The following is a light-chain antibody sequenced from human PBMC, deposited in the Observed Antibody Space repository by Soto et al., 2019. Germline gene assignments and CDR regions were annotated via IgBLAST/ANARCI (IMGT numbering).Light chain of an antibody. CDR1: QSLLHSDGYNY. V-gene: IGKV2-28*01. Sequence: DIVMTQSPLSLPVTPGEPASISCRSSQSLLHSDGYNYLDWYLQKPGQSPQLLIYLGSNRASGVPDRFSGSRSGTDFTLRISRVEAEDVGVYYCMQALQLRTFGQGTKVDIK. CDR3: MQALQLRT. CDR2: LGS. J-gene: IGKJ1*01.